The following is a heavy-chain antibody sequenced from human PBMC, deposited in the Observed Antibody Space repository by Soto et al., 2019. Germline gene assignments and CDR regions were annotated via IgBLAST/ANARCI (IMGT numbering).Heavy chain of an antibody. V-gene: IGHV5-51*01. Sequence: PGESLKISCKGSGYSFTSYWIGWVRQMPGKGLEWMGIIYPGDSDTRYSPSFQGQVTISADKSISTAYLQWSSLKASDTAMYYCARRSPQSSMVRGSYYYMDVWGKGTTVTVSS. J-gene: IGHJ6*03. CDR1: GYSFTSYW. D-gene: IGHD3-10*01. CDR3: ARRSPQSSMVRGSYYYMDV. CDR2: IYPGDSDT.